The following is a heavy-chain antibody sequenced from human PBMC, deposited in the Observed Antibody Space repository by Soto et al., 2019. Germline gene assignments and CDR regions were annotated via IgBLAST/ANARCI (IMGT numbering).Heavy chain of an antibody. Sequence: QVQLQESGPGLVKPSQTLSLTCTVSGGSISSGDYYWSWIRQPPGKGLEWIGYIYYIGSTYYNPSLKSRVTISVDASKNQFSLKLSSVTAADTAVYYCARDDYGDSYYYYGMDVWGQGTTVTVSS. CDR3: ARDDYGDSYYYYGMDV. D-gene: IGHD4-17*01. V-gene: IGHV4-30-4*01. CDR1: GGSISSGDYY. CDR2: IYYIGST. J-gene: IGHJ6*02.